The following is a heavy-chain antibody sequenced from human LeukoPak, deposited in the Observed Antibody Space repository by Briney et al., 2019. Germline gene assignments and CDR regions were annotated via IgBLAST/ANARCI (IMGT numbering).Heavy chain of an antibody. CDR3: ASTYFDILTPSYYFDF. J-gene: IGHJ4*02. V-gene: IGHV4-39*01. CDR2: IHYRETT. CDR1: GGSITSGSHY. Sequence: SETLSLTCTVSGGSITSGSHYWGWIRQPPGKGLEWIGTIHYRETTYSNPSLKSRVSISIDTSKNQFSLNLSSVTAADTAVFYCASTYFDILTPSYYFDFWGRGTLVTVSS. D-gene: IGHD3-9*01.